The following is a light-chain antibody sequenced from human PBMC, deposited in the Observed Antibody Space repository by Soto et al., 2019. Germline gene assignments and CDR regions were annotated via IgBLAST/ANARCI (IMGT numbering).Light chain of an antibody. CDR3: QQSYSTLRT. Sequence: DIQMNQSPSSLPAYVGNRVTIACRASQSISSYLNWYQQKPWKAPKLRSDAASSLQSGVPSRGSGRGSWTDFTRTSSSLKPEDFATYYCQQSYSTLRTFGQGTKVEIK. CDR1: QSISSY. J-gene: IGKJ1*01. V-gene: IGKV1-39*01. CDR2: AAS.